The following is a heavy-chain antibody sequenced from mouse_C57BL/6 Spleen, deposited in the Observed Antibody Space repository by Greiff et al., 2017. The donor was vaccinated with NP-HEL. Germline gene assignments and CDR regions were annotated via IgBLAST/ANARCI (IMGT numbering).Heavy chain of an antibody. J-gene: IGHJ3*01. V-gene: IGHV1-69*01. CDR2: IDPSASYT. D-gene: IGHD1-1*02. CDR3: ASTMGAY. CDR1: GYTFTRYW. Sequence: QVQLQQPGAELVMPGASVKLSCKASGYTFTRYWMHWVKQRPGQGLEWLGEIDPSASYTNYNQKFKGKSTLTVDKSSSTAYMQLSSLTSEDSAVYYCASTMGAYWGQGTLVTVSA.